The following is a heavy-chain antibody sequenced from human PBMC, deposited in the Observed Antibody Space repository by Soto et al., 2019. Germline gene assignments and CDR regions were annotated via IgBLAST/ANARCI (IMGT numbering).Heavy chain of an antibody. V-gene: IGHV2-70*01. D-gene: IGHD4-17*01. CDR2: IDWRDQK. CDR1: GFSLSTSGMC. CDR3: ARFLYGDFLYYMDV. J-gene: IGHJ6*03. Sequence: SGPTLLNPTQTLTLTCTFSGFSLSTSGMCVSWIRQPPGKALEWLAHIDWRDQKYYSTSLKTRLTISRDTSKNQVVLTMTNVEPVDTATYFCARFLYGDFLYYMDVWGKGTTVTVSS.